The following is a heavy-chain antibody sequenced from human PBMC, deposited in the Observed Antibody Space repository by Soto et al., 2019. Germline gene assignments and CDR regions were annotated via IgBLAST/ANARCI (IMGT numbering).Heavy chain of an antibody. J-gene: IGHJ4*02. CDR3: AKVPYYYDSSGYYYRFDY. V-gene: IGHV3-23*01. D-gene: IGHD3-22*01. CDR2: ISGSGGST. CDR1: GFTFSSYA. Sequence: GWSLRLSCAASGFTFSSYAMSWVRQAPGKGLEWVSAISGSGGSTYYADSVKGRFTISRDNSKNTLYLQMNSLRAEDTAVYYCAKVPYYYDSSGYYYRFDYWGQGTLVTVSS.